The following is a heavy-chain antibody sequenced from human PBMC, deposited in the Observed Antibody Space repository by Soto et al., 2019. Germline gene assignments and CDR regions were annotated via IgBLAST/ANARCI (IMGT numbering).Heavy chain of an antibody. D-gene: IGHD2-2*01. Sequence: QVQLVQSGAEVTEPGASVKVSCKASGYTFISYGVSWVRQAPGQGLEWMGWISGNTGKTNYAQKLQGRVIMTTDTSTSTAYMELKSLTSEDTAVYYCARDWNCTNTRCQNCFDPWGQGTLVTVSS. V-gene: IGHV1-18*01. CDR3: ARDWNCTNTRCQNCFDP. CDR1: GYTFISYG. J-gene: IGHJ5*02. CDR2: ISGNTGKT.